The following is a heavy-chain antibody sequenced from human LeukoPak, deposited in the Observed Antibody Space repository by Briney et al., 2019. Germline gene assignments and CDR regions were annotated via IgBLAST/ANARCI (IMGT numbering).Heavy chain of an antibody. Sequence: ASVKVSCKASGYTFTGYYMHWVRQAPGQGLEWMGWINPNSGGTNYAQKFQGRVTMTRNTSISTAYMELSSLRSEDTAVYYCARDVGAALDTLFDYWGQGTLVTVSS. CDR3: ARDVGAALDTLFDY. J-gene: IGHJ4*02. CDR2: INPNSGGT. D-gene: IGHD1-26*01. V-gene: IGHV1-2*02. CDR1: GYTFTGYY.